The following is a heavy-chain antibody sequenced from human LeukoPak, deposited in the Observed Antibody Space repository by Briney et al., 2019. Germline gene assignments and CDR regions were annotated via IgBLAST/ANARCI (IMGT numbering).Heavy chain of an antibody. CDR1: GFTFSSYA. V-gene: IGHV3-23*01. D-gene: IGHD6-13*01. CDR3: ASRLSSNWYWYFDL. CDR2: ISGSGAST. J-gene: IGHJ2*01. Sequence: GGSLRLSCAASGFTFSSYAMGWVRQAPGKGLEWVSLISGSGASTYYADSVKGRFTISRDDSKNTLYLQMNSLRAEDTAVYYRASRLSSNWYWYFDLWGRGTLVTVSS.